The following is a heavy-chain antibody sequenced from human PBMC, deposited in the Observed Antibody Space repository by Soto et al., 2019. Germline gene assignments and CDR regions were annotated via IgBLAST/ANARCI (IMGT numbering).Heavy chain of an antibody. CDR1: GFTFSSYS. D-gene: IGHD2-2*01. CDR3: ARAGTSLGYCSSTSCYEFDY. CDR2: ISRSSSNI. Sequence: GGSLRLSCAASGFTFSSYSMNWVRQAPGKGLQWVSYISRSSSNIYYADSVKGRFTISRDNAKNSLYLQMNTLTDEDTAVYYCARAGTSLGYCSSTSCYEFDYWGQGTLVTVSS. J-gene: IGHJ4*02. V-gene: IGHV3-48*02.